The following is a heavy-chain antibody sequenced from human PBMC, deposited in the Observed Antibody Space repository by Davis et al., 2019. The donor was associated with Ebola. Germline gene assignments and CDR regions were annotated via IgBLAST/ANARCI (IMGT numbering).Heavy chain of an antibody. J-gene: IGHJ4*02. V-gene: IGHV3-23*01. D-gene: IGHD6-19*01. CDR1: GFTFSSYA. CDR3: AKDLIAVGGSCSDY. Sequence: GESLKISCAASGFTFSSYAINWVRQIPGKGLDWVSTISAGGGTAYYAESVKGRFTTSRDNSKNTVYLQMDNLRAEDTAVYYCAKDLIAVGGSCSDYWGQGTLVTVSS. CDR2: ISAGGGTA.